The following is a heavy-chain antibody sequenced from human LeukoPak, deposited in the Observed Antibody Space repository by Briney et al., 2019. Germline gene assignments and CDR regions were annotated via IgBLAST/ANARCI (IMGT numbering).Heavy chain of an antibody. D-gene: IGHD6-6*01. CDR2: ISSSSSYI. J-gene: IGHJ4*02. CDR1: GFTFSSYS. Sequence: GGTLRLSCAASGFTFSSYSMNWVRQAPGKGLEWVSSISSSSSYIYYADSVKGRFTISRDNAKNSLYLQMNSLRAEDTAVYYCARDYSSSSYYFDYWGQGTLVTVSS. CDR3: ARDYSSSSYYFDY. V-gene: IGHV3-21*01.